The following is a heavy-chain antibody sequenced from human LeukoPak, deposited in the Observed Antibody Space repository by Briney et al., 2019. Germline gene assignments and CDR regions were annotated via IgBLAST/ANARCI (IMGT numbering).Heavy chain of an antibody. CDR2: INHSGST. CDR3: ARGLAPGWQKYYFDY. V-gene: IGHV4-34*01. J-gene: IGHJ4*02. Sequence: PSETLSLTCAVYGGSFSGYYWSWIRQPPGKGLEWIGEINHSGSTNYNPSLKSRVTISVDTSKNQFSLKLSSVTAADTAVYYCARGLAPGWQKYYFDYWGQGTLVTVSS. CDR1: GGSFSGYY.